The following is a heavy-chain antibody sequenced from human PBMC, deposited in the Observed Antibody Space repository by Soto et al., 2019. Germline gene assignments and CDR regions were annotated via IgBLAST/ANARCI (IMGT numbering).Heavy chain of an antibody. Sequence: SVKFSCKSSGYTFTGYYMHWVRQAPGQGLEWMGWINPNSGGTNYAQKFQGWVTMTRDTSISTAYMELSRLRSDDTAVYYCARDATHPHYGMDVWGQGTTVTVSS. V-gene: IGHV1-2*04. CDR2: INPNSGGT. J-gene: IGHJ6*02. CDR1: GYTFTGYY. CDR3: ARDATHPHYGMDV.